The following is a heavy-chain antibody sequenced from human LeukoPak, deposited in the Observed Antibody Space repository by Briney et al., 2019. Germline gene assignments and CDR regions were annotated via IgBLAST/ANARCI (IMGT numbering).Heavy chain of an antibody. J-gene: IGHJ4*02. Sequence: KPSETLSLTCTVSGGSISSGGYFWSWIRQHPGKGLEWIGYIYYSGSTYYNPSLKSRVIISIDTSKNQFSLKLSSVTAADTAVYYCARDLRVSSSWSLDSWGQGTLVTVSS. CDR3: ARDLRVSSSWSLDS. CDR1: GGSISSGGYF. V-gene: IGHV4-31*03. CDR2: IYYSGST. D-gene: IGHD6-13*01.